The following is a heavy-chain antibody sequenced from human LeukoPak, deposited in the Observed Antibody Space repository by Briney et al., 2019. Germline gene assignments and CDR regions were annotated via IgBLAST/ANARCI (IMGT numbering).Heavy chain of an antibody. CDR3: ARLPPGNGGNEFDY. Sequence: GESLQISCKGSGYRFTSYWIGGVRQLPGKGLEWMGIIYLGDSDTRYSPSFQGQVTISADKSISTAYLQWSSLKASDTAMYYCARLPPGNGGNEFDYWGQGTLVTVSS. J-gene: IGHJ4*02. D-gene: IGHD4-23*01. CDR2: IYLGDSDT. V-gene: IGHV5-51*01. CDR1: GYRFTSYW.